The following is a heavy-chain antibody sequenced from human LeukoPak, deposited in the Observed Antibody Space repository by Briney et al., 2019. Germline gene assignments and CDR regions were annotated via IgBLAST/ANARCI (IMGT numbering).Heavy chain of an antibody. V-gene: IGHV3-30*02. CDR1: GFTFRSNA. CDR2: IRYDGNEK. Sequence: GGSLRLSCAASGFTFRSNAMHWVRQAPGKGLEWVTFIRYDGNEKYYADSVKGRFTVSRDNSKNTLYLQMNSLRVEDTAVYYCAQERDRRGYFDYWGQGTLVTVSA. CDR3: AQERDRRGYFDY. D-gene: IGHD2-15*01. J-gene: IGHJ4*02.